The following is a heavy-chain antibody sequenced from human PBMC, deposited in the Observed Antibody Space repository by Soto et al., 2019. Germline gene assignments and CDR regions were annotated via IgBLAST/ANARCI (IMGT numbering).Heavy chain of an antibody. Sequence: QVQLQESGPGLVKPSETLSLTCTIPGGPMNNYYCSWFRQPRGQGLEWIGYMGYNGFTRYNPSLRSRVAISLDTAKNQFSLNLSSVTAADTAIYYCARQGFGELHGLVDVWGQGITVTVSS. CDR1: GGPMNNYY. J-gene: IGHJ6*02. D-gene: IGHD3-10*01. V-gene: IGHV4-59*08. CDR3: ARQGFGELHGLVDV. CDR2: MGYNGFT.